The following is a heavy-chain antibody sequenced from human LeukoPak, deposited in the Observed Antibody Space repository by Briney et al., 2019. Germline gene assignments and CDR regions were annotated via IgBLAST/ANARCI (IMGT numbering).Heavy chain of an antibody. V-gene: IGHV3-21*01. CDR1: GFTFSSSS. CDR3: ARVPLSIVGATNAIDS. CDR2: IISTSIYI. Sequence: GGSLRLSCAASGFTFSSSSMNCVRQAPGKGLECGSFIISTSIYIYYADSVKGRFTISRDNAKNSLYLQMNSLRAEDTAVYYCARVPLSIVGATNAIDSWGQGTLVTVSS. D-gene: IGHD1-26*01. J-gene: IGHJ4*02.